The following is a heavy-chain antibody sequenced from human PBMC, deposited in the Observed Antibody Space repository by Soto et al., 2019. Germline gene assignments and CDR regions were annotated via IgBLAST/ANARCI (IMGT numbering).Heavy chain of an antibody. V-gene: IGHV4-59*08. CDR2: IYYSGST. D-gene: IGHD4-17*01. CDR1: GGSISSYY. CDR3: ARHYWDDYGDYVPWFDP. J-gene: IGHJ5*02. Sequence: QVQLQESGPGLVKPSETLSLTCTVSGGSISSYYWSWIRQPPGKGLEWIGYIYYSGSTNYNPSLKSRVTISVDTSKNQFSLKLSSVTAADTAVYYCARHYWDDYGDYVPWFDPWGQGTLVTVSS.